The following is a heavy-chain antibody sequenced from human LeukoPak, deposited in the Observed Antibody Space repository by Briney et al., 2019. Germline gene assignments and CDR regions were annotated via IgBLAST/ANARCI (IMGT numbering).Heavy chain of an antibody. Sequence: GGSLRLSCAASGFTFSSYWMHWVRQAPGKGLVWVSRINSDGSSTSYADSVKGRFTISRDNAKNTLYLQMNSLRAEDTAVYYCARDASAGFLTPYYFDYWGQGTLVTVSS. CDR3: ARDASAGFLTPYYFDY. V-gene: IGHV3-74*01. J-gene: IGHJ4*02. CDR2: INSDGSST. CDR1: GFTFSSYW. D-gene: IGHD1-14*01.